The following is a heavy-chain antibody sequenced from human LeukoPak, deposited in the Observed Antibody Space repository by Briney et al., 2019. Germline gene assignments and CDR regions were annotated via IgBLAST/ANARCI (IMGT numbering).Heavy chain of an antibody. CDR2: IYYSGST. D-gene: IGHD6-13*01. V-gene: IGHV4-39*07. CDR1: GGSISNSDYY. Sequence: PSETLSLTCPVSGGSISNSDYYWGWIRQPPGKGLEWIGSIYYSGSTNYNPSLKSRVTISVDTSKNQFSLKLSSVTAADTAVYYCARSPGLADLDYWGQGTLVTVSS. CDR3: ARSPGLADLDY. J-gene: IGHJ4*02.